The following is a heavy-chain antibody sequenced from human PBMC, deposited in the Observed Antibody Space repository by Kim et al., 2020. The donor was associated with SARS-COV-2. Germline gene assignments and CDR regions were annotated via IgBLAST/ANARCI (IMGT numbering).Heavy chain of an antibody. J-gene: IGHJ2*01. CDR3: AKEAVRYFDL. Sequence: GGSLRLSCVASGFNFDDHAMHWVRQVPGQGLEWVSGITWNSVSTDYADSVRGRFTISRDNAKNSLYLQMNSLQPEDTALYFCAKEAVRYFDLWGRGTLVAVSS. V-gene: IGHV3-9*01. CDR2: ITWNSVST. CDR1: GFNFDDHA.